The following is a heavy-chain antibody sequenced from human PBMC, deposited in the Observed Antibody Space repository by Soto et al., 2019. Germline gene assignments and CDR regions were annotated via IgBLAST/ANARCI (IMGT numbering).Heavy chain of an antibody. CDR1: GFTFSSYG. D-gene: IGHD1-26*01. V-gene: IGHV3-30*18. Sequence: QVQLVESGGGVVQPGRSLRLSCAASGFTFSSYGMHWVRQAPGKGLEWVAVISYDGSNKYYADSVKGRFTISRDNSKNTLYRQMNSLRAEDTAVYYCAKPIIWSYYTLSMDVWGQGTTVTVSS. CDR3: AKPIIWSYYTLSMDV. J-gene: IGHJ6*02. CDR2: ISYDGSNK.